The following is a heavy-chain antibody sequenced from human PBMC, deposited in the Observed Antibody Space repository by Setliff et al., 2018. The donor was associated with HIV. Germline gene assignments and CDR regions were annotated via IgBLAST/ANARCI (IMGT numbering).Heavy chain of an antibody. D-gene: IGHD6-13*01. CDR1: GGTFRSSS. J-gene: IGHJ3*02. CDR2: IIPLFGSS. CDR3: ARGSGGSSSWYGGFDI. Sequence: VASVKVSCKASGGTFRSSSISWVRQAPGQGLEWMGGIIPLFGSSNYAQKFQGRVTIIADESTSTAYMELSSLRSEDTAMYYCARGSGGSSSWYGGFDIWGQGTMVTVS. V-gene: IGHV1-69*13.